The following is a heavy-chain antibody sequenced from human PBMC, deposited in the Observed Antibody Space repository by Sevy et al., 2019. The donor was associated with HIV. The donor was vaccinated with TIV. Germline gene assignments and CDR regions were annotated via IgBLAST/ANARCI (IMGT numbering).Heavy chain of an antibody. J-gene: IGHJ4*02. CDR1: GFTFSDHY. CDR3: VTHAGIAAAGRVFDY. V-gene: IGHV3-72*01. CDR2: IRNKADSYTT. D-gene: IGHD6-13*01. Sequence: GGSLRLSCAASGFTFSDHYMEWVRQAPGKGLEWVGRIRNKADSYTTEDAASVKGRFTISRDDSKNSLYLLMNSLKTEDTAVYYCVTHAGIAAAGRVFDYWGQGTLVTVSS.